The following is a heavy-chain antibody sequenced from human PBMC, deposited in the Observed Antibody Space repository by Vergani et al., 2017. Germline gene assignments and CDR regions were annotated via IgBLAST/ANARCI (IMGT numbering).Heavy chain of an antibody. J-gene: IGHJ5*02. D-gene: IGHD6-13*01. CDR1: GYTFTNYA. V-gene: IGHV7-4-1*02. CDR3: AGVTYSSTWGNWLDP. Sequence: QVQLVQSGSELKKPGASVKVSCMASGYTFTNYAMNWVRQAPGQGLEWMGWINTNTGNPTYAQRFTGRFVFSLDTSVSTAYLQISSLKAEDTAVYYCAGVTYSSTWGNWLDPGGQGTLVTVSS. CDR2: INTNTGNP.